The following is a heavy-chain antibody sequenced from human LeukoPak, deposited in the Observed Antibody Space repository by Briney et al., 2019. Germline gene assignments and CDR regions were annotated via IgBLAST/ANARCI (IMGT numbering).Heavy chain of an antibody. Sequence: GGSLRLSCAASGFTFSSYWMHWVRQAPGKGLVWVSHINNDGSSTNYADSVKGRFTISRDNAKNTLYLQMNSLRAEDTAVYYCVRDPPTALELFDFWGQGALVTVSS. D-gene: IGHD5-18*01. J-gene: IGHJ4*02. V-gene: IGHV3-74*01. CDR2: INNDGSST. CDR3: VRDPPTALELFDF. CDR1: GFTFSSYW.